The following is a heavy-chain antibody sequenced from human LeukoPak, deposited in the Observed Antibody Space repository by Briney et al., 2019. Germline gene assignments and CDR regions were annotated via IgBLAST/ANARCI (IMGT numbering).Heavy chain of an antibody. Sequence: GRSLRLSCAASGCTFSSYEMNWVHQAPGKGLEWVSYISSADDTIYYADSVKGRFTISRDNAKNSLYLQMNSLRADDTAVYYCARRDYAYYHLDVWGKGTTVTVSS. CDR1: GCTFSSYE. J-gene: IGHJ6*03. V-gene: IGHV3-48*03. CDR3: ARRDYAYYHLDV. CDR2: ISSADDTI.